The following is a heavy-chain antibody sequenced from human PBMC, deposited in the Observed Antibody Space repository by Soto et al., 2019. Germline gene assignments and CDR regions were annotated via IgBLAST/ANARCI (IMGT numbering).Heavy chain of an antibody. CDR1: GGSISSGGYY. CDR3: ARVKDIVLMVYATDGMDV. D-gene: IGHD2-8*01. V-gene: IGHV4-31*03. J-gene: IGHJ6*02. CDR2: IYYSGST. Sequence: SETLSLTSTVSGGSISSGGYYWSWIRQHPGKGLEWIGYIYYSGSTYYNPSLKSRVTISVDTSKNQFSLKLSSVTAADTAVYYCARVKDIVLMVYATDGMDVWGQGTTVTVSS.